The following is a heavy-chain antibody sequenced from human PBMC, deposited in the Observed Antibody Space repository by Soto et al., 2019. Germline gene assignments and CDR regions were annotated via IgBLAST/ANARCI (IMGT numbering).Heavy chain of an antibody. CDR2: INHSGST. CDR1: GGSFSGYY. D-gene: IGHD6-6*01. Sequence: PSETLSLTCAVYGGSFSGYYWSWIRQPPGKGLEWIGEINHSGSTNYNPSLKSRVTISVDTSKNQFSLKLSSVTAADTAVYYCARRAPYSSSSGLRDYWGQGTLVTVSS. CDR3: ARRAPYSSSSGLRDY. V-gene: IGHV4-34*01. J-gene: IGHJ4*02.